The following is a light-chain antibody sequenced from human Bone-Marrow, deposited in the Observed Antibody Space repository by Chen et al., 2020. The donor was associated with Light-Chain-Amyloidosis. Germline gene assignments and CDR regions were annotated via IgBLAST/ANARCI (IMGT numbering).Light chain of an antibody. Sequence: QSALTQPASVSGSPGQSITISCTGTSSDVGSYNLFSWYHQHPGKAPKLMSYDDNKRPSGVSNRCAGSKSGNTASLTISGLQADDEADYYCCSYAGSSTWVFGGGTKLTVL. CDR1: SSDVGSYNL. CDR3: CSYAGSSTWV. CDR2: DDN. J-gene: IGLJ3*02. V-gene: IGLV2-23*01.